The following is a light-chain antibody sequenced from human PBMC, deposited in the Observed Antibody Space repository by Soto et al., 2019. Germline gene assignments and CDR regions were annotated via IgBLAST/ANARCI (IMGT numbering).Light chain of an antibody. CDR2: QTT. Sequence: QSVLTQPPSVSAAPGQRVTMSCSGTSSNVGNNYVSWYQQLPGTAPKLLIFQTTERPSGIPDRFSGSKSGTAATLGITELQTGDEADYYCGTWDSSLSIWVFGGGTKVTVL. CDR3: GTWDSSLSIWV. CDR1: SSNVGNNY. J-gene: IGLJ3*02. V-gene: IGLV1-51*02.